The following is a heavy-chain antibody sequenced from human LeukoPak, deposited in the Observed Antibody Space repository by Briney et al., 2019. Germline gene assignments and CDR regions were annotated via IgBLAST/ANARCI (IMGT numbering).Heavy chain of an antibody. Sequence: GGSLRLSCAASGFTFSSYWMSWVRQAPGKGLEWVSAISGSGGSTYYADSVKGRFTISRDNSKNTLYLQMNGLRAEDTAVCYCAKGGRAQRGYSEFDYWGQGTLVTVSS. D-gene: IGHD5-18*01. J-gene: IGHJ4*02. CDR3: AKGGRAQRGYSEFDY. CDR2: ISGSGGST. CDR1: GFTFSSYW. V-gene: IGHV3-23*01.